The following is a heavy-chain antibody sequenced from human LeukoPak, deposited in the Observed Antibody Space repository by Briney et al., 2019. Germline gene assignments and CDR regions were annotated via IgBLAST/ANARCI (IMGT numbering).Heavy chain of an antibody. J-gene: IGHJ4*02. D-gene: IGHD3-9*01. V-gene: IGHV3-30*02. CDR1: GFAFKSYN. Sequence: PGGSLRLSCAASGFAFKSYNMNWVRQAPAKGLEWVAFIRYDENKKYYSDAVKGRFTISRDNSKNTLFLQMNSLRAEDTAVYYCARTRDFDWLLNRDEFDYWGQGTLVTVSS. CDR3: ARTRDFDWLLNRDEFDY. CDR2: IRYDENKK.